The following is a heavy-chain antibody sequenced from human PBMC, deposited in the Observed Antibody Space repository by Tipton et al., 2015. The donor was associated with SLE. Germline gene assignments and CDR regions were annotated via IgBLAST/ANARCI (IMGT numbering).Heavy chain of an antibody. Sequence: LRLSCTVSGGSISSYYWSWIRQSPGKGLEWIGYIFYSGSTNYNPSLKSRVTISVDTSKNQFSLKPSSVTAADTAVYYCARSLGTYYYDSTVAFWGQGTLVTVSS. CDR2: IFYSGST. D-gene: IGHD3-22*01. V-gene: IGHV4-59*01. CDR1: GGSISSYY. CDR3: ARSLGTYYYDSTVAF. J-gene: IGHJ4*02.